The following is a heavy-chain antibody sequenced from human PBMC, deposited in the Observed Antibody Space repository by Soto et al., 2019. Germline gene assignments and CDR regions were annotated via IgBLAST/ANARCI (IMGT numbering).Heavy chain of an antibody. J-gene: IGHJ5*02. V-gene: IGHV1-18*01. CDR1: GYTFTSYG. D-gene: IGHD1-7*01. CDR3: ARDRFYLELRFNWFDP. CDR2: ISAYNGNT. Sequence: GASVKVPCKASGYTFTSYGISWVRQAPGQGREWMGWISAYNGNTNYAQKLQGRVTMTTDTSTSTAYMGLRSRRSDDTAVYYCARDRFYLELRFNWFDPWGQGTLVTVSS.